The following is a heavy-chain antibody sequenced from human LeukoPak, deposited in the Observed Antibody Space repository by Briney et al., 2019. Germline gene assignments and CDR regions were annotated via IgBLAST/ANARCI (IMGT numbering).Heavy chain of an antibody. D-gene: IGHD2-2*02. CDR2: INHSGST. V-gene: IGHV4-34*01. J-gene: IGHJ5*02. CDR3: ARSGVGYCSSTSCYKYQNWFDP. CDR1: GFSFSTYV. Sequence: GSLRLSCATSGFSFSTYVMSWIRQPPGKGLEWIGEINHSGSTNYNPSLKSRVTISVDTSKNQFSLKLSSVTAADTAVYYCARSGVGYCSSTSCYKYQNWFDPWGQGTLVTVSS.